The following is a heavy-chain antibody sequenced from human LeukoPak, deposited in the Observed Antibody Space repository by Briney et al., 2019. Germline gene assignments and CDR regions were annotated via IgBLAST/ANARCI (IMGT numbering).Heavy chain of an antibody. D-gene: IGHD5-18*01. CDR1: GGSISSSSYY. Sequence: PSETLSLTCTVSGGSISSSSYYWGWIRQPPGKGLEWIGSIYYSGSTYYNPSLKSRVTISVDTSKNQFSLKLSSVTAADTAVYYCARELDTAMAVDYWGQGTLVTVSS. V-gene: IGHV4-39*07. CDR2: IYYSGST. CDR3: ARELDTAMAVDY. J-gene: IGHJ4*02.